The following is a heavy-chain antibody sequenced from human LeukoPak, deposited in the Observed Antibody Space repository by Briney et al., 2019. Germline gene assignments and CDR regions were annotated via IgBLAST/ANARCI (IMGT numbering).Heavy chain of an antibody. J-gene: IGHJ4*02. CDR2: INQDGSEK. V-gene: IGHV3-7*05. D-gene: IGHD6-19*01. CDR3: ARDLKTSGWYGDFDY. CDR1: GFTFNIYW. Sequence: PGGSLRLSCAASGFTFNIYWMSWVRQAPGKGLEWVANINQDGSEKYYVDSVKGRFTISRDNAKNSLYLQMNSLRAEDTAVYYCARDLKTSGWYGDFDYWGQGTLVTVS.